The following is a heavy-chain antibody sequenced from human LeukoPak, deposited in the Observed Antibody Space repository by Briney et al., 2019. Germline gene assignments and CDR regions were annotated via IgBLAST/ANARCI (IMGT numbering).Heavy chain of an antibody. Sequence: PGGSLRLSSAASGFTFSSYGMHWVRQAPGKGLEWVAFIRYDGSNKYYADSVKGRFTISRDNSKNTLYLQMNSLRAEDTAVYYCAKDFPKNGYSSGWYLASAGFDIWGQGTMVTVS. J-gene: IGHJ3*02. CDR3: AKDFPKNGYSSGWYLASAGFDI. CDR1: GFTFSSYG. CDR2: IRYDGSNK. D-gene: IGHD6-19*01. V-gene: IGHV3-30*02.